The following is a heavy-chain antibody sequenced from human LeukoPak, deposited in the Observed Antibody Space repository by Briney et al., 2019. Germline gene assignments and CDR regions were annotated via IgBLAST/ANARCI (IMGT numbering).Heavy chain of an antibody. V-gene: IGHV4-4*07. J-gene: IGHJ4*02. D-gene: IGHD1-26*01. Sequence: PSETLSLTCTVSGGSISNHYWSWIRQPAGKALEWVGRIYSSGSTDYNPSLKSRVTMSVDTSKSQFSLNLSSVTAADTAVYYCAHGGHSGSYSENWGQGIPVFVSS. CDR2: IYSSGST. CDR1: GGSISNHY. CDR3: AHGGHSGSYSEN.